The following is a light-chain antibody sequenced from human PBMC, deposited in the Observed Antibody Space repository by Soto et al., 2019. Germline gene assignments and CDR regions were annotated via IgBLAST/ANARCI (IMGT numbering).Light chain of an antibody. Sequence: QSVLTQPASVSGSPGQSITISCTGTSSDVGGYNYVSWYQQHPGKDTKLMIYDVSNRPSGVSNSFSGSKSGNTASLTNYGLQAEDEADYYCSSYTSSSTEFGGGTKVTVL. CDR2: DVS. V-gene: IGLV2-14*01. CDR3: SSYTSSSTE. CDR1: SSDVGGYNY. J-gene: IGLJ2*01.